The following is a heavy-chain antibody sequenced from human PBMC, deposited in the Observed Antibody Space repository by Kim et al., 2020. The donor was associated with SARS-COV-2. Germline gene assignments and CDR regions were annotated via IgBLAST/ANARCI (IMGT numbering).Heavy chain of an antibody. Sequence: ASVKVSCKASGYTFTGYYMHWVRQAPGQGLEWMGWINPNSGGTNYAQKFQGRVTMTRDTSISTAYMELSRLRSDDTAVYYCAKLDGYNYYYYYGMDVWGQGTTVTVSS. CDR1: GYTFTGYY. CDR3: AKLDGYNYYYYYGMDV. V-gene: IGHV1-2*02. CDR2: INPNSGGT. J-gene: IGHJ6*02. D-gene: IGHD5-12*01.